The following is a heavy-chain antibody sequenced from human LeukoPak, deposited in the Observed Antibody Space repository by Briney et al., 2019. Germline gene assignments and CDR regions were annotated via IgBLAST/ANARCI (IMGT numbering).Heavy chain of an antibody. V-gene: IGHV4-59*08. D-gene: IGHD2-21*02. CDR1: GDSISRGY. CDR3: ARHGTSGDWPGDYFDY. CDR2: LYLSGST. J-gene: IGHJ4*02. Sequence: SETLSLTCTVSGDSISRGYWSWIRQPPGKGLEWIGFLYLSGSTKYNPSLKSRVTISLDTSKNHFSLNLSSATAADTAKYFCARHGTSGDWPGDYFDYWGQGTLVTVPS.